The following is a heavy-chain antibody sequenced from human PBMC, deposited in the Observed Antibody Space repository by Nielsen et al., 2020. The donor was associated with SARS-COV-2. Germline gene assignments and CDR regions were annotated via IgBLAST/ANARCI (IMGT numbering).Heavy chain of an antibody. D-gene: IGHD2-2*01. J-gene: IGHJ3*02. CDR3: ARDSGYCSSTSCYEGAFDI. CDR1: GYTFTGYY. Sequence: VKVSCKASGYTFTGYYMHWVRQAPGQGLEWMGWINPNSGGTNYAQKFQGRVTMTRDTSISTAYMELSRLRSDDTAVYYCARDSGYCSSTSCYEGAFDIWGQGTMVTVSS. V-gene: IGHV1-2*02. CDR2: INPNSGGT.